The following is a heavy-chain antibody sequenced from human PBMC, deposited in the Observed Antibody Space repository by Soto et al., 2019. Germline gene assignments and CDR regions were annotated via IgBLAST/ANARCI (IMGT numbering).Heavy chain of an antibody. J-gene: IGHJ4*02. V-gene: IGHV1-46*01. CDR1: GYTFTSYY. D-gene: IGHD3-22*01. CDR3: ARVSIGEGSPYYFDY. CDR2: INPSGGST. Sequence: ASVKVSCKASGYTFTSYYMHWVRQAPGQGLEWMGIINPSGGSTSYAQKFQGRVTMTRDTSTSTVYMELSSLRSGDTAVYYCARVSIGEGSPYYFDYWGQGTLVTVSS.